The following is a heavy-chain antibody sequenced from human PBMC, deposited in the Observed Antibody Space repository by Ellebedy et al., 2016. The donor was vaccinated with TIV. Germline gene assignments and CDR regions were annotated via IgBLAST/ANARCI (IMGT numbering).Heavy chain of an antibody. J-gene: IGHJ6*02. V-gene: IGHV4-59*02. CDR3: ARDRGYKNGWVRMGMDV. CDR2: IYYSGPT. CDR1: GGLVNNYY. Sequence: MPSETLSLTCTVSGGLVNNYYWRWVRQSPGKGLEWLGYIYYSGPTTYNPSLNSRVSMSVDMSKNEVSLQLTSVTAADTAIYYCARDRGYKNGWVRMGMDVWGQGTPVAVSS. D-gene: IGHD5-12*01.